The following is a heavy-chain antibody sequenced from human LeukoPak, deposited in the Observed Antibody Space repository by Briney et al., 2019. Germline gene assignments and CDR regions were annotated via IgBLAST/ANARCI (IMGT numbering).Heavy chain of an antibody. Sequence: GASVKVSCKASGYTFTSYGISWVRQAPGQGLEWMGWISAYNGNTNYAQKLQGRVTMTTDTSTTTAYMELRSLTSDDTAVYFCARDDGRIDSDRSLPDYWGQGTLVTVSS. CDR1: GYTFTSYG. V-gene: IGHV1-18*01. CDR2: ISAYNGNT. CDR3: ARDDGRIDSDRSLPDY. J-gene: IGHJ4*02. D-gene: IGHD1-14*01.